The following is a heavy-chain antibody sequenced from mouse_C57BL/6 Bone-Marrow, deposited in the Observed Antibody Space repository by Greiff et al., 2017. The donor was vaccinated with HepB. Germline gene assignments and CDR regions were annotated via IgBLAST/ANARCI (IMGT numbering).Heavy chain of an antibody. Sequence: VQLQQSGPELVKPGASVKISCKASGYSFTGYYMNWVKQSPEKSLEWIGEINPSTGGTTYNQKFKAKATLTVDKSSSTAYMQLKSLTSEDSAVYYCARAFYDGYYAAMDYWGQGTSVTVSS. CDR2: INPSTGGT. D-gene: IGHD2-3*01. J-gene: IGHJ4*01. CDR3: ARAFYDGYYAAMDY. V-gene: IGHV1-42*01. CDR1: GYSFTGYY.